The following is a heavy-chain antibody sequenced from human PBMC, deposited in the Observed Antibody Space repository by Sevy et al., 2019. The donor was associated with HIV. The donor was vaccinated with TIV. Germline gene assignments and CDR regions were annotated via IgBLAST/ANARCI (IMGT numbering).Heavy chain of an antibody. D-gene: IGHD5-12*01. CDR1: GFTFNSYW. Sequence: GESLKISCAASGFTFNSYWMSWVLQAPGKGLEWVANIKQDGSEKYYVDSVKGRFTISRDNSQNSLFLQMNTLRAEDTAVYYCAREGSPYDTYYYYYGMDVWGQGTTVTVSS. V-gene: IGHV3-7*01. CDR2: IKQDGSEK. CDR3: AREGSPYDTYYYYYGMDV. J-gene: IGHJ6*02.